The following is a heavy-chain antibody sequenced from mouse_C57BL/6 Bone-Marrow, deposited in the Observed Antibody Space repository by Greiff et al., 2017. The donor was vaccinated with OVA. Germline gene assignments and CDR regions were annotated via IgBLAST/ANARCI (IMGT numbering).Heavy chain of an antibody. Sequence: EVQLPESGPGLVKPSQSLSLTCSVTGYSITSGYYWNWIRQFPGNKLEWMGYISYDGSNNYNPSLKNRISITRDTSKNQFFLKLNSVTTEDTATYYCATVWDYWGQGTTLTVSS. J-gene: IGHJ2*01. D-gene: IGHD1-1*01. V-gene: IGHV3-6*01. CDR2: ISYDGSN. CDR3: ATVWDY. CDR1: GYSITSGYY.